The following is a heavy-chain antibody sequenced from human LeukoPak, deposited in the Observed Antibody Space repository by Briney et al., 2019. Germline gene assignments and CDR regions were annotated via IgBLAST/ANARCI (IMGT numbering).Heavy chain of an antibody. CDR1: GFTFSSYS. CDR2: ISSSSSTI. Sequence: PGGSLRLSCAASGFTFSSYSMNWVRQAPGKGLEWVSYISSSSSTIYYADSVKGRFTISRDNAKNSLYLQMNSLRAEDTALYYCARGAYDSSGTFDYWGQGTLVTVSS. V-gene: IGHV3-48*01. D-gene: IGHD3-22*01. J-gene: IGHJ4*02. CDR3: ARGAYDSSGTFDY.